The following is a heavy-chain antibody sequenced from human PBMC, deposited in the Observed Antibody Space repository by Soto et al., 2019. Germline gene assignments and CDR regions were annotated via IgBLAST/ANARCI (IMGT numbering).Heavy chain of an antibody. J-gene: IGHJ6*02. D-gene: IGHD6-13*01. CDR3: ATSSSWEYYYGMDV. V-gene: IGHV4-34*01. CDR2: INHSGST. Sequence: SETLSLTCAVYGGSFSGYYWSWIRQPPGKGLEWIGEINHSGSTIYNPSLKSRVTISVDTSKNQFSLKLSSVTAADTAVYYCATSSSWEYYYGMDVWGQGTTVTVSS. CDR1: GGSFSGYY.